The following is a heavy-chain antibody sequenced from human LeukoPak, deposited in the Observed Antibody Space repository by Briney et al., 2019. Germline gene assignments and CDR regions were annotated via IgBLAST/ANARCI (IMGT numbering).Heavy chain of an antibody. CDR3: ARMAQYCSGGSCYDYYYYYGMDV. D-gene: IGHD2-15*01. CDR2: IYHSGST. CDR1: GGSISSSNW. J-gene: IGHJ6*02. Sequence: PSGTLSLTCAVSGGSISSSNWWSWVRQPPGKGLEWIGEIYHSGSTNYNPSLKSRVTISVDKSKNQFSLKLSSVTAADTAVYYCARMAQYCSGGSCYDYYYYYGMDVWGQGTTVTVSS. V-gene: IGHV4-4*02.